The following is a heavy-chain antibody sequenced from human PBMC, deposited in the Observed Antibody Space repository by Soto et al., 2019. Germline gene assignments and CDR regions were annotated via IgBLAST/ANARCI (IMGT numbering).Heavy chain of an antibody. Sequence: SVKVSCKASGGTFSSYAISWVRQAPGQGLEWMGGIIPIFGTANYAQKFQGRVTITADESTSTAYMELSSLRSEDTAVYYCARKTAYCSSTSCRGGGYYYYDMDVWGQGTTVTVSS. CDR2: IIPIFGTA. D-gene: IGHD2-2*01. CDR3: ARKTAYCSSTSCRGGGYYYYDMDV. CDR1: GGTFSSYA. V-gene: IGHV1-69*13. J-gene: IGHJ6*02.